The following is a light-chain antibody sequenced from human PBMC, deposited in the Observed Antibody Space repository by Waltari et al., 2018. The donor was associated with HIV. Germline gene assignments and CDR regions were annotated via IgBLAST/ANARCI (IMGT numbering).Light chain of an antibody. CDR3: QRASALPLT. CDR1: HDVATY. J-gene: IGKJ4*01. V-gene: IGKV1-39*01. Sequence: DIMMTQSPASRSASLGHRVTMTCLSSHDVATYVSWYQQRPGKPPSLLIYSASTLHIGVPSRFTGAGSGRLFTLTINRLQPEDFASYFCQRASALPLTFGGGTNV. CDR2: SAS.